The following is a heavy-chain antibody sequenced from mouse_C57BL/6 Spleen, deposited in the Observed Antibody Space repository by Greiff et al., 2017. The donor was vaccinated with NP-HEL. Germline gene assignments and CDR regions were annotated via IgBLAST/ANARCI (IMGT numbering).Heavy chain of an antibody. J-gene: IGHJ2*01. CDR2: IYPRSGNT. V-gene: IGHV1-81*01. CDR1: GYTFTSYG. CDR3: AREAKIEYFDY. Sequence: VQLQQSGAELARPGASVKLSCKASGYTFTSYGISWVKQRTGQGLEWIGEIYPRSGNTYYNEKFKGKATLTADKSSSTAYMELRSLTSEDAAVYFCAREAKIEYFDYWGQGTTLTVSS.